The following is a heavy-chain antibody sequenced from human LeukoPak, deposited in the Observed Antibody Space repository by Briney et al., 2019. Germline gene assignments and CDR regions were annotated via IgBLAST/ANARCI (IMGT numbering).Heavy chain of an antibody. V-gene: IGHV3-48*01. J-gene: IGHJ4*02. CDR1: GFTFSSYS. CDR2: IDGGSSAI. D-gene: IGHD2-15*01. CDR3: ARDSGRGGSCDY. Sequence: GGSLSLSCAASGFTFSSYSMKWVRQAPGKGLEWVSHIDGGSSAIYYVDSVKGRFTISRDNARNSLYLQMNSLRGEDTGVYYCARDSGRGGSCDYWGQGNLVSVSS.